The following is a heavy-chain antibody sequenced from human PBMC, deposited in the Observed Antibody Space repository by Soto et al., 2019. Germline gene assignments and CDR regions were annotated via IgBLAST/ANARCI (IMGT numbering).Heavy chain of an antibody. V-gene: IGHV3-23*01. D-gene: IGHD6-13*01. CDR2: ISGSGGST. J-gene: IGHJ6*03. Sequence: EVQLLESGGGLVQPGGSLRLSCAASGFTFSSYAMSWVRQAPGKGLEWVSAISGSGGSTYYADSVKGRFTISRDNSKNTLYLQMNSLRAEDTAVYYCAKNTAAGYSYTYYYYYMDVWGKGTTVTVSS. CDR1: GFTFSSYA. CDR3: AKNTAAGYSYTYYYYYMDV.